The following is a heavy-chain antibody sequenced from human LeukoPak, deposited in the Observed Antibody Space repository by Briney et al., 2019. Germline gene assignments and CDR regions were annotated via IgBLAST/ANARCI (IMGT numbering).Heavy chain of an antibody. CDR1: GFTFSSYA. J-gene: IGHJ4*02. D-gene: IGHD5-18*01. CDR2: ISGSGGST. CDR3: AKSTGYSYGYFDY. Sequence: LTGGSLILSCAASGFTFSSYAMSWVRQAPGKGLEWVSAISGSGGSTYYPDSVKGRFTISRDNSKNTLYLQMNNLRAEDTAVYYCAKSTGYSYGYFDYWGQGTLVTVSS. V-gene: IGHV3-23*01.